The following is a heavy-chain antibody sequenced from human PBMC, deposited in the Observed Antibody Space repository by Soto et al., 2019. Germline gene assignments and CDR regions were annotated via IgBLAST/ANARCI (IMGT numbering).Heavy chain of an antibody. Sequence: SETLSLTCAVYGGSFSGYYWNCIRQPPGKGLEWIGESAHSGCIDYNPSLKSRATISVDTTKNQFSLRLTSVTAADTAVDYCARGRQRPSAAYNGHGYCGTDVWGQGTKVTVSS. J-gene: IGHJ6*02. V-gene: IGHV4-34*01. D-gene: IGHD2-2*01. CDR1: GGSFSGYY. CDR3: ARGRQRPSAAYNGHGYCGTDV. CDR2: SAHSGCI.